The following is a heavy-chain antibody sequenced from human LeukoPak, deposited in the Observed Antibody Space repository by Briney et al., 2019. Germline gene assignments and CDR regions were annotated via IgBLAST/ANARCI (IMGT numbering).Heavy chain of an antibody. CDR3: AKDGINKNAHQRHWFDP. D-gene: IGHD1-1*01. CDR1: GFTFSSYA. Sequence: GGSLRLSCAASGFTFSSYAMSWVRQAPGKGLEWVSAISGSGGSTYYADSVKGRFTISRDNSKNTLYLQMNSLRAEDTAVYYCAKDGINKNAHQRHWFDPWGQGTLVTVSS. CDR2: ISGSGGST. J-gene: IGHJ5*02. V-gene: IGHV3-23*01.